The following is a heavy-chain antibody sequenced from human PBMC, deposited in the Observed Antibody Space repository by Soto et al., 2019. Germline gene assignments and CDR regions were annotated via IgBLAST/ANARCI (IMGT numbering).Heavy chain of an antibody. CDR2: IGADNGDT. Sequence: QIQLVQSGAEVKKPEASVKVSCKASGYTFSTYGFSWVRQAPGQGHEWMGWIGADNGDTNYAQNFQGRVTMTTDTSTTTSYMELRSLTSDDTAVYFCARDWKGAEGFDPWGQGTLVTVSS. CDR3: ARDWKGAEGFDP. V-gene: IGHV1-18*01. J-gene: IGHJ5*02. D-gene: IGHD1-1*01. CDR1: GYTFSTYG.